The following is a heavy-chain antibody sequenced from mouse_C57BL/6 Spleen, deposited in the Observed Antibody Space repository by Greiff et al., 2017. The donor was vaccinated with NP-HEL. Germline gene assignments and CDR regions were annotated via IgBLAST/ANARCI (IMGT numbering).Heavy chain of an antibody. CDR1: GFTFSDYG. Sequence: EVMLVESGGGLVKPGGSLKLSCAASGFTFSDYGMHWVRQAPEKGLEWVAYISSGSSTIYYADTVKGRFTISRDNAKNTLFLQMTSLRSEDTAMYYCARPYYYGSRGWFAYWGQGTLVTVSA. CDR2: ISSGSSTI. J-gene: IGHJ3*01. D-gene: IGHD1-1*01. CDR3: ARPYYYGSRGWFAY. V-gene: IGHV5-17*01.